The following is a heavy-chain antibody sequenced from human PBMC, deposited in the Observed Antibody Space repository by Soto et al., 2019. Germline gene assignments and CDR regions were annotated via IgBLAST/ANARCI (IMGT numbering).Heavy chain of an antibody. D-gene: IGHD6-19*01. CDR3: ANDAYVGGWFLDAFDI. CDR2: ISGSGGNT. Sequence: EVQLLESGGGLVQPGGSLRLSCAASGFTFSIYAMSFVRQTPGKGLEWVSGISGSGGNTYYAESVKGRFTISRDNSGYTVCLQMNSLSVDVTALYYCANDAYVGGWFLDAFDIWGQGTMVTVSS. J-gene: IGHJ3*02. V-gene: IGHV3-23*01. CDR1: GFTFSIYA.